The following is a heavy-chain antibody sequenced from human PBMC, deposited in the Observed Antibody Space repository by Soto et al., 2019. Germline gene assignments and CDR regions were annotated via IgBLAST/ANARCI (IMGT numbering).Heavy chain of an antibody. Sequence: PGESLKISCKGSGYSFTTYWIGWVRQIPGKGLEWMGGIYPGDSNSRYSPSFQGQVTISADNSISTAYLQWSSLKASDTAMYYCARLDSGSYPYYYYYGMDVWGQGTKVTVS. D-gene: IGHD1-26*01. CDR3: ARLDSGSYPYYYYYGMDV. J-gene: IGHJ6*02. V-gene: IGHV5-51*01. CDR2: IYPGDSNS. CDR1: GYSFTTYW.